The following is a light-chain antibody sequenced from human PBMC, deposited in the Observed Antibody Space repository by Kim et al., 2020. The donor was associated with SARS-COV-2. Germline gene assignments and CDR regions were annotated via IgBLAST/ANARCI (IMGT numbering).Light chain of an antibody. CDR1: RSISIW. CDR2: QAS. V-gene: IGKV1-5*03. J-gene: IGKJ4*01. Sequence: DIQMTQSPSTLSASIGDRVTITCRASRSISIWLAWYQQKPGKAPKLLTYQASTLESGVPSRFSGSGSGTEFTLTISSLQPDDFATYYCQQYNSYPLTFGGGTKVDIK. CDR3: QQYNSYPLT.